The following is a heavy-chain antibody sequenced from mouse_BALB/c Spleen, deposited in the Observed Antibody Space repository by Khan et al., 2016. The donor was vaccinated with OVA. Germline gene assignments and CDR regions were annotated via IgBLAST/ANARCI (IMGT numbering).Heavy chain of an antibody. CDR3: ASSTDRYDFVY. Sequence: EVKLLESGPSLVQPSQTLSLTCSVTGDSITSGYWNWIRTFPGNKLEYMGYIIYTGYTYYNPSLKSRISLTRHTSKNQYYLQWNSVTDPATATYYSASSTDRYDFVYGGQGTLVNGSA. CDR2: IIYTGYT. CDR1: GDSITSGY. D-gene: IGHD2-14*01. J-gene: IGHJ3*01. V-gene: IGHV3-8*02.